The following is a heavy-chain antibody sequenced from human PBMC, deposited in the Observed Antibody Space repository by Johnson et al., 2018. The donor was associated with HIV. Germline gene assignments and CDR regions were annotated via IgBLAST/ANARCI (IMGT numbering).Heavy chain of an antibody. CDR3: ARDMCSGGSCYAFDI. CDR1: GFTFSSYW. CDR2: IKQDGSEK. D-gene: IGHD2-15*01. J-gene: IGHJ3*02. V-gene: IGHV3-7*03. Sequence: MQLVESGGGLVKLGGSLRLSCAASGFTFSSYWMSWVRQAPGKGLEWVANIKQDGSEKYYVDSVKGRFTISRDNAKNSLYLQMNSLRAEDTAVYYCARDMCSGGSCYAFDIWGQGTMVTVSS.